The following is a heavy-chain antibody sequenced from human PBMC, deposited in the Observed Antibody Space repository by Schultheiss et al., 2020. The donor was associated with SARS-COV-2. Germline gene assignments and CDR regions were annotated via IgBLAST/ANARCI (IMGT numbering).Heavy chain of an antibody. CDR3: AKGQARDGFSYVYYGMDV. D-gene: IGHD5-18*01. J-gene: IGHJ6*02. CDR2: LSGGAGST. CDR1: GATLMYYS. V-gene: IGHV3-23*01. Sequence: GGSLRLSCAASGATLMYYSMNWVRQAPGKGLEWVSGLSGGAGSTYYVDSVKGRFTISRDNSKNTLFLQMNTLRAEDTAVYYCAKGQARDGFSYVYYGMDVWGQGTTVTVSS.